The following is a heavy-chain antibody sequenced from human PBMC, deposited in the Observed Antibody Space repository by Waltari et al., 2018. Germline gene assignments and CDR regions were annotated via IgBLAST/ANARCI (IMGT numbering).Heavy chain of an antibody. CDR2: ISSSGSTI. V-gene: IGHV3-48*03. CDR3: ARSAVAGTEVFDY. Sequence: EVQLVESGGGLVQPGGSLRLSCAASGFTFSSYEMNWVRQAPGKGLEWVSYISSSGSTIYYADSVKGRFTISRDNAKNSLYLQMNSLRAEDTAVYYCARSAVAGTEVFDYWGQGTLVTVSS. J-gene: IGHJ4*02. CDR1: GFTFSSYE. D-gene: IGHD6-19*01.